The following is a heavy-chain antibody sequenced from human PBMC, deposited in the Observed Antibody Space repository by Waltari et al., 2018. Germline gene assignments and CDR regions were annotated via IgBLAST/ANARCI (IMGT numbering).Heavy chain of an antibody. CDR2: LIPIFGTA. J-gene: IGHJ4*02. V-gene: IGHV1-69*05. CDR3: ASPVHYGSGSYQN. Sequence: QVQLVQSGAEVKKPGSSVKVSCKASGGTFSSYAISWVRQAPGQGLEWMGGLIPIFGTANYAQKFQGRVTITTDESTSTAYMALSSLRSEDTAVYYCASPVHYGSGSYQNWGQGTLVTVSS. D-gene: IGHD3-10*01. CDR1: GGTFSSYA.